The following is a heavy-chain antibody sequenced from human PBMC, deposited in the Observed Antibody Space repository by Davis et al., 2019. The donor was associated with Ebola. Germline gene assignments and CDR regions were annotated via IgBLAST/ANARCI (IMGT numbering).Heavy chain of an antibody. Sequence: QTLSLTRAISGDSLSTNSAAWNWITQSPSRGLEWLGRTYCRAKWFVDYAVSVKSRITINPDTSKNQFSLQLTSVTPEDTAVYYCARDPPYDQSYDYWGQGTLVTVSS. CDR1: GDSLSTNSAA. V-gene: IGHV6-1*01. D-gene: IGHD3-22*01. J-gene: IGHJ4*02. CDR2: TYCRAKWFV. CDR3: ARDPPYDQSYDY.